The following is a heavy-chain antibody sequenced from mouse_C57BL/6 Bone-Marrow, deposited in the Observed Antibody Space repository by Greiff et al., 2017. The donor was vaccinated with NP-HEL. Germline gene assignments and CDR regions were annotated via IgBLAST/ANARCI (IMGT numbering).Heavy chain of an antibody. Sequence: EVQVVESGEGLVKPGGSLKLSCAASGFTFSSYAMSWVRQTPEKRLEWVAYISSGGDYIYYADTVKGRFTISRDNARNTLYLQMSSLKSEDTAMYYCTREFITTVVATRAIMDYWGQGTSVTVSS. V-gene: IGHV5-9-1*02. D-gene: IGHD1-1*01. CDR3: TREFITTVVATRAIMDY. CDR1: GFTFSSYA. J-gene: IGHJ4*01. CDR2: ISSGGDYI.